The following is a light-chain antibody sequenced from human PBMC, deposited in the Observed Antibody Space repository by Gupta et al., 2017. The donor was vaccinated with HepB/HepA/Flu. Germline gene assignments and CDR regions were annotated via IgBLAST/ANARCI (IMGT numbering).Light chain of an antibody. CDR2: WAS. CDR3: QQYYSTPHT. J-gene: IGKJ2*01. CDR1: QSVLYSSRNKNY. Sequence: DIVMTQSPESLAVSLGERAAINCKPSQSVLYSSRNKNYLAWYQQRPGQPPKLLIYWASTRESGVPDRFSGSGSGTDFTLTISSLQAEDVAVYYCQQYYSTPHTFGQGTKLEIK. V-gene: IGKV4-1*01.